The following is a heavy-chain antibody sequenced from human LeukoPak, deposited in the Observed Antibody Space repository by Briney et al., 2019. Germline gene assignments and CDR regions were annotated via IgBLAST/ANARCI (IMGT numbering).Heavy chain of an antibody. J-gene: IGHJ6*03. CDR1: GFTFSSYS. D-gene: IGHD1-26*01. V-gene: IGHV3-48*01. Sequence: GGSLRLSCAASGFTFSSYSMNWVRQAPGKGLEWVSYISISSSTIYYADSVKGRFTISRDNAKNSLYLQMNSLRAEDTAVYYCARAGEQLYYYYYMDVRGKGTTVTVSS. CDR3: ARAGEQLYYYYYMDV. CDR2: ISISSSTI.